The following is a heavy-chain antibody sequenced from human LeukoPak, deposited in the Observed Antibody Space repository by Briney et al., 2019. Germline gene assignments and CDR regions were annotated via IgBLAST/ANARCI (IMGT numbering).Heavy chain of an antibody. CDR3: ASIAAGDY. Sequence: SETLSLTCAVYGGSFSGYYWSWIRQPPGKGLEWIGEINHSGSTNYNPSLKSRVTISVDTSKNQFSLKLSSVTAADTAVYYCASIAAGDYWGQGTLVTVPS. D-gene: IGHD6-6*01. CDR1: GGSFSGYY. J-gene: IGHJ4*02. CDR2: INHSGST. V-gene: IGHV4-34*01.